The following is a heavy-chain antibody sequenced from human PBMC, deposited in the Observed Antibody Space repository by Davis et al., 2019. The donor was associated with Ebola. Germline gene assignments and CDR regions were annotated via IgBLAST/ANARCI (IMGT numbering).Heavy chain of an antibody. CDR2: ISTYNDNT. D-gene: IGHD3-16*01. CDR1: GYTFTSYG. Sequence: ASVKVSCKTSGYTFTSYGITWLRQAPGQGLEWMGWISTYNDNTNYAQKLQGRVTMTTDTSTSTAYMELRSLRSDDTAVYYCARAIWGSGADYWGQGTLVTVSS. CDR3: ARAIWGSGADY. V-gene: IGHV1-18*04. J-gene: IGHJ4*02.